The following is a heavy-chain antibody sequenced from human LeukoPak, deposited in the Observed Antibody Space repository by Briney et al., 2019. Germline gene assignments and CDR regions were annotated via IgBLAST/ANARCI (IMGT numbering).Heavy chain of an antibody. Sequence: SQTLSLTCAVSGGSIGSGGYSWSWIRQPPGKGLEWIGYIYYSGSTYYNPSLKSRVTISVDTSKNQFSLKLSSVTAADTAVYYCARDVSSSYSDDYFDYWGQGTLVTVSS. V-gene: IGHV4-30-4*07. CDR3: ARDVSSSYSDDYFDY. J-gene: IGHJ4*02. CDR1: GGSIGSGGYS. D-gene: IGHD6-13*01. CDR2: IYYSGST.